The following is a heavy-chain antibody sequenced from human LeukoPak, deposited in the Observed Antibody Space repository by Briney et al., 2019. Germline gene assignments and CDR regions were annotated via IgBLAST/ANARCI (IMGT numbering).Heavy chain of an antibody. J-gene: IGHJ4*02. D-gene: IGHD1-26*01. CDR3: ARGGTIYSGSY. CDR2: IYYSGST. CDR1: GGSISSYY. Sequence: PSETLSLTCTVSGGSISSYYWSWIRQPPGKGLEWIGYIYYSGSTNYNPSLKSRVTISVDTSKNQFSLKLSSVTAADTAVYYCARGGTIYSGSYWGQGTLVTVSS. V-gene: IGHV4-59*12.